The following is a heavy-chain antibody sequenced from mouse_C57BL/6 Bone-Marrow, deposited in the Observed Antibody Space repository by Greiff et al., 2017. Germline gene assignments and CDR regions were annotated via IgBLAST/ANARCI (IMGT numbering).Heavy chain of an antibody. CDR3: ARQLRAMDY. Sequence: EVMLVESGGGLVKPGGSLKLSCAASGFTFSSYAMSWVRQTPGKRLEWVATISDGGSYTYYPDNVKGRFTISRDNAKNNLYLQMSHLKSEDTAMYYCARQLRAMDYWGQGTSVTVSS. V-gene: IGHV5-4*03. J-gene: IGHJ4*01. D-gene: IGHD2-4*01. CDR2: ISDGGSYT. CDR1: GFTFSSYA.